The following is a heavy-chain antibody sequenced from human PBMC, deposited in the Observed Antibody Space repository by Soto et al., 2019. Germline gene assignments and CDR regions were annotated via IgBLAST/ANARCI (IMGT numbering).Heavy chain of an antibody. V-gene: IGHV3-30-3*01. D-gene: IGHD6-19*01. CDR2: ISYDGSNK. J-gene: IGHJ6*02. CDR3: ARGQAVAGVPGDV. Sequence: QVQLVESGGGVVQPGRSLRLSCAASGFTFSSYAMHWVRQAPGKGLEWVAVISYDGSNKYYADSVKGRFTISRDNSKNTVYLQMNSLRAEDTAVYYCARGQAVAGVPGDVWGQGTTVTVSS. CDR1: GFTFSSYA.